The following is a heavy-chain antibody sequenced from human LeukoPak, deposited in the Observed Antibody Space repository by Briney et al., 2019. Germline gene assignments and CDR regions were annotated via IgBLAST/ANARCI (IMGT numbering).Heavy chain of an antibody. CDR2: VRYDETNK. CDR1: GFTFDNYG. CDR3: ARDSDQGNIVVVPAAMTNYFDY. D-gene: IGHD2-2*01. J-gene: IGHJ4*02. Sequence: GGSLRLSCAASGFTFDNYGMHWVRQAPGKGLEWVAFVRYDETNKYYADSVKGRFTISRDNSKNTLYLQMNSLRAEDTAVYYCARDSDQGNIVVVPAAMTNYFDYWGQGTLVTVSS. V-gene: IGHV3-30*02.